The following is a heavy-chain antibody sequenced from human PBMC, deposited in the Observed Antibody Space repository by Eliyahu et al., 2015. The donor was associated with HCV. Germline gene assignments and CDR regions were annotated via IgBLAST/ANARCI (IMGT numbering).Heavy chain of an antibody. D-gene: IGHD2-15*01. CDR1: GFIXGHXA. Sequence: QVQLVESGGGVVQPGGSLXLXXAASGFIXGHXAVXWVRQAPGKGLEWVAVVWYDGSDKYYSDSVKGRFTISRDNSRNTIYLQMNSLRAEDTAVYYCAKDRAVRYCSGGSCYGGNYLYGMDVWGPRDHGHRLL. CDR2: VWYDGSDK. CDR3: AKDRAVRYCSGGSCYGGNYLYGMDV. J-gene: IGHJ6*02. V-gene: IGHV3-33*06.